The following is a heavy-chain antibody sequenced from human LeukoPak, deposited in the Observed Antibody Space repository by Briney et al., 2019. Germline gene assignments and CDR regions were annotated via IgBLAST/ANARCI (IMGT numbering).Heavy chain of an antibody. Sequence: ASVKVSRKASGYTFTAYYIHWVRQAPGQGLEWMGWIDPNSGGTNFAQKFQGRVTMTRDTSITTAYVELSSLKSDDTAVYYCARGDIQWDYWGQGTQVTVSS. V-gene: IGHV1-2*02. CDR2: IDPNSGGT. D-gene: IGHD6-19*01. CDR1: GYTFTAYY. J-gene: IGHJ4*02. CDR3: ARGDIQWDY.